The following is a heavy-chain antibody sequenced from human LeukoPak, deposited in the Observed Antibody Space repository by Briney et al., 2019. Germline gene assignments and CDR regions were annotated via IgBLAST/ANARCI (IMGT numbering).Heavy chain of an antibody. D-gene: IGHD3-10*01. V-gene: IGHV3-64*01. Sequence: GGSLRLSCAASGFTFSSYAMHWVRQAPGKGLEYVSAISSNGGSTYYANSVKGRFTISRDNSKNTLYLQMGSLRAEDMAVYYCARGGYGSGSYYKVWYDYWGQGTLVTVSS. CDR2: ISSNGGST. J-gene: IGHJ4*02. CDR3: ARGGYGSGSYYKVWYDY. CDR1: GFTFSSYA.